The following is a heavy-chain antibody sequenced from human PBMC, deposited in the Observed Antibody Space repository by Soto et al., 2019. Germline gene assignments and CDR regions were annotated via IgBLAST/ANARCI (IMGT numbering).Heavy chain of an antibody. V-gene: IGHV1-3*01. CDR2: INAGNGNT. D-gene: IGHD4-4*01. CDR3: ASESLDYSNFNCIHL. J-gene: IGHJ5*02. Sequence: ASVKVSCKASGYTFTSYAMHWVRQAPGQRLEWMGWINAGNGNTKYSQKFQGRVTITRDTSASTAYMELSSLRSEDTAVYYCASESLDYSNFNCIHLWGQGILVTVSS. CDR1: GYTFTSYA.